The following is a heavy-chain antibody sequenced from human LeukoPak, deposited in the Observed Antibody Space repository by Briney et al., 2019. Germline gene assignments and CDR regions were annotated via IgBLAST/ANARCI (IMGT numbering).Heavy chain of an antibody. D-gene: IGHD1-1*01. CDR1: GFTVSSNY. CDR2: IYSGGST. V-gene: IGHV3-53*01. J-gene: IGHJ4*02. CDR3: ARAPWKAYYFDY. Sequence: PGGFLRLSCAASGFTVSSNYMSWVRQAPGKGLEWVSVIYSGGSTYYADSVKGRFTISRDNSKNTLYLQMNSLRAEDTAVYYCARAPWKAYYFDYWGQGTLVTVSS.